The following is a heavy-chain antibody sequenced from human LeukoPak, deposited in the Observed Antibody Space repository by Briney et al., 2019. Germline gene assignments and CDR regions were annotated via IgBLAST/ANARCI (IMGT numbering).Heavy chain of an antibody. CDR2: IYHSGST. D-gene: IGHD3-10*01. J-gene: IGHJ4*02. V-gene: IGHV4-38-2*02. Sequence: SETLSLTCSVSGYSISSGYYWGWIRQPPGKGLEWIGSIYHSGSTYYNPSLKSRVTISVDTSKNQFSPKLSSVTAADTAVYYCARVGGSGSVDYWGQGTLVTVSS. CDR1: GYSISSGYY. CDR3: ARVGGSGSVDY.